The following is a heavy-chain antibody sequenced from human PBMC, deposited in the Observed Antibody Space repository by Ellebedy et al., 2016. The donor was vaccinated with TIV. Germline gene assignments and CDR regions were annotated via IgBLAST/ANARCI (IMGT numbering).Heavy chain of an antibody. V-gene: IGHV4-59*01. Sequence: SETLSLTXTVSGGSISSYYWSWIRQHPGKGLEWIGYIYYSGSTTYNPSLKSRVTISVDTSKNQISLKLTSVTAADTGVYYCARDNYGSYFDYWGQGTLVTVSS. D-gene: IGHD1-26*01. CDR3: ARDNYGSYFDY. CDR1: GGSISSYY. J-gene: IGHJ4*02. CDR2: IYYSGST.